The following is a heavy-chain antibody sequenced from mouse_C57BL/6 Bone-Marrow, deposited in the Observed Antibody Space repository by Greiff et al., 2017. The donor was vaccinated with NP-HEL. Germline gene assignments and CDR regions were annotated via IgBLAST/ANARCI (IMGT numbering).Heavy chain of an antibody. CDR2: INSDGGST. Sequence: EVKVEESGGGLVQPGESLKLSCESNEYEFPSHDMSWVRKTPEKRLELVAAINSDGGSTYYPDTMERRFIISRDNTKKTLYLQMSSLRSEDTALYYCGRHEFITTVDWYFDVWGTGTTVTVSS. CDR1: EYEFPSHD. D-gene: IGHD1-1*01. J-gene: IGHJ1*03. V-gene: IGHV5-2*03. CDR3: GRHEFITTVDWYFDV.